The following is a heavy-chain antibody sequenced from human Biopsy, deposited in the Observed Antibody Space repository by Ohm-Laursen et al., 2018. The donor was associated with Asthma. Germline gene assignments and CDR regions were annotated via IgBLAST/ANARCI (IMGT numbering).Heavy chain of an antibody. V-gene: IGHV1-69*13. CDR3: ARKAGSCISRTCYSLNF. CDR2: INSVFGTT. Sequence: SVKVSCKSLGGTLNTYDIGWVRQAPGQGLEWMGGINSVFGTTTYPQKFQDRVTITADDSTSTVYMELRSPRSEDTAVYYCARKAGSCISRTCYSLNFWGQGTLVTASS. CDR1: GGTLNTYD. D-gene: IGHD2-2*01. J-gene: IGHJ4*02.